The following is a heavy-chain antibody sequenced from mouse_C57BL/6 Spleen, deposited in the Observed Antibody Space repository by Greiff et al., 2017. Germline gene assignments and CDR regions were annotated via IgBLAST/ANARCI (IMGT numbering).Heavy chain of an antibody. CDR3: LYYDYDQSYFDY. V-gene: IGHV1-82*01. CDR1: GYAFSSSW. J-gene: IGHJ2*01. D-gene: IGHD2-4*01. CDR2: IYPGDGDT. Sequence: VQLKESGPELVKPGASVKISCKASGYAFSSSWMNWVKQRPGKGLEWIGRIYPGDGDTNYNGKFKGKATLTADKSSSTAYMQLSSLTSEDSAVYFCLYYDYDQSYFDYWGQGTTLTVSS.